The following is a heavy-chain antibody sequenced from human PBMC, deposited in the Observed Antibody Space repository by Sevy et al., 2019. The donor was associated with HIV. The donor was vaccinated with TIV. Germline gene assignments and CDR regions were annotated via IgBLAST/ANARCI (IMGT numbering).Heavy chain of an antibody. Sequence: SDTLSLTCAVYGGSFSGYYWSWIRQPPGKGLEWIGEINHSGSTNYNPSLKSRVTISVDTSKNQFSLKLSSVTAADTAVYYCAADYVDTAMVQQDYWGQGTLVTVSS. CDR3: AADYVDTAMVQQDY. D-gene: IGHD5-18*01. J-gene: IGHJ4*02. V-gene: IGHV4-34*01. CDR2: INHSGST. CDR1: GGSFSGYY.